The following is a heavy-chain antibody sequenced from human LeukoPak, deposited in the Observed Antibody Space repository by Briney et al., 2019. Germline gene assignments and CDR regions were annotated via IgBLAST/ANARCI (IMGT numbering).Heavy chain of an antibody. D-gene: IGHD4-17*01. Sequence: GALRLSCAASGFTFSSYAMSWVRQAPGKGLEWVSVISGSSGSIYYADSVKGRFTISRDNAKNSLYLQMNSLRAEDTAVYYCARSLTVTTAEYFQHWGQGTLVTVSS. CDR1: GFTFSSYA. CDR3: ARSLTVTTAEYFQH. V-gene: IGHV3-23*01. J-gene: IGHJ1*01. CDR2: ISGSSGSI.